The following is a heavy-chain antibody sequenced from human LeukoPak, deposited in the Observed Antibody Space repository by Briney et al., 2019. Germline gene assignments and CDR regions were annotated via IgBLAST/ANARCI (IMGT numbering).Heavy chain of an antibody. V-gene: IGHV3-33*01. CDR2: IWYDGSNK. CDR1: GFTFSSYG. Sequence: GGSLRLSCAASGFTFSSYGMHWVRQAPGKGLEWVAVIWYDGSNKYYADSVKGRFTISRDNSRNTLYLQMNSLRAEDTAVYYCARDPREGCSGGSCPYYYYYGMDVWGQGTTVTVSS. D-gene: IGHD2-15*01. J-gene: IGHJ6*02. CDR3: ARDPREGCSGGSCPYYYYYGMDV.